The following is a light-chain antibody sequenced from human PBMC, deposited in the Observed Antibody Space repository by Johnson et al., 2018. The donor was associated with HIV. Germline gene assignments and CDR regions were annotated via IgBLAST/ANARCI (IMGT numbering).Light chain of an antibody. J-gene: IGLJ1*01. Sequence: QSVLTQPPSVSAAPGQKVTISCSGSSSNIGNNYVSWYQQLPGTAPKLLIYENTKRPSGIPDRFSGSKSGTSATLGITGLQTGDEADYYCGTWDTSMSAGGLFGTRTKVTVL. CDR3: GTWDTSMSAGGL. V-gene: IGLV1-51*02. CDR2: ENT. CDR1: SSNIGNNY.